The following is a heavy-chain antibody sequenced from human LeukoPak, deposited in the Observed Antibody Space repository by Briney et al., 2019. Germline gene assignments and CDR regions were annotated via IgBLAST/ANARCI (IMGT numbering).Heavy chain of an antibody. V-gene: IGHV4-4*02. CDR2: IHHSGSI. J-gene: IGHJ4*02. CDR3: AREQQQLVEDY. D-gene: IGHD6-13*01. CDR1: GVSISSNLW. Sequence: PSETLSLTCAVSGVSISSNLWWTWVRQPPGKGLEWIAEIHHSGSINYNPSLKSRVTISVDTSKNQFSLKLSSVTAADTAVYYCAREQQQLVEDYWGQGTLVTVSS.